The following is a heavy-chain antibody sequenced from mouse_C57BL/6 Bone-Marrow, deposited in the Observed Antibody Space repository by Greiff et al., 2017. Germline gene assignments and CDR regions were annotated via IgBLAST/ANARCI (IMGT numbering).Heavy chain of an antibody. Sequence: VQLQQSGAELARPGASVKLSCKASGYTFTSYGISWVKQRPGQGLEWIGEIYPRSGNTYYNEKFKGKATLTADKSSSTAYMELRSLPSEDSAVYYCARLGFLWLAYWGQGTLVTVSA. CDR1: GYTFTSYG. J-gene: IGHJ3*01. CDR3: ARLGFLWLAY. CDR2: IYPRSGNT. D-gene: IGHD2-2*01. V-gene: IGHV1-81*01.